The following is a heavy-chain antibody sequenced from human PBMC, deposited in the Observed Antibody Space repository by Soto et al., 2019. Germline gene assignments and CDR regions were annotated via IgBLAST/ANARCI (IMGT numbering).Heavy chain of an antibody. J-gene: IGHJ6*02. CDR2: ISGKNGNT. Sequence: ASVKVSCKASGYTFISHVISWVRQAPGQGLEWMGWISGKNGNTNYAQKLQGRVTLTTDTSTSTAYMELRSLRSDDTAVYYCARVSSSIVVVPDYGMDVWCQGTTVTVSS. CDR3: ARVSSSIVVVPDYGMDV. CDR1: GYTFISHV. V-gene: IGHV1-18*04. D-gene: IGHD2-15*01.